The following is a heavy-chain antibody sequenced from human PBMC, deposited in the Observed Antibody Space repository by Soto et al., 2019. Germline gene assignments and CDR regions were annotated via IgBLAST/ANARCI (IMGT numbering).Heavy chain of an antibody. D-gene: IGHD6-13*01. V-gene: IGHV4-34*01. J-gene: IGHJ5*02. CDR2: INHSGST. CDR1: GGSFSGYY. CDR3: ARGLGISSWYNWFDP. Sequence: XAILSLTCAVYGGSFSGYYWSWIRQPPGKGLEWIGEINHSGSTNYNPSLKSRVTISVDTSKNQFSLKLSSVTAADTAVYYCARGLGISSWYNWFDPWGQGTLVTVSS.